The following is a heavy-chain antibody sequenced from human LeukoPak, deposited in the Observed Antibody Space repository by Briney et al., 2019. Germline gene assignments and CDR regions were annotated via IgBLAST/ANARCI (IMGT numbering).Heavy chain of an antibody. D-gene: IGHD2/OR15-2a*01. CDR3: ARLPLPTNSSDQIPRNAFDI. CDR2: IYPGDSDT. Sequence: GESLKISCKGSGYSLTSYWIGWVRQMPGKGLEWMGIIYPGDSDTRYSPSFQGQVTISADKSISTAYLQWSSLKASDTAMYYCARLPLPTNSSDQIPRNAFDIWGQGTMVTVSS. V-gene: IGHV5-51*01. CDR1: GYSLTSYW. J-gene: IGHJ3*02.